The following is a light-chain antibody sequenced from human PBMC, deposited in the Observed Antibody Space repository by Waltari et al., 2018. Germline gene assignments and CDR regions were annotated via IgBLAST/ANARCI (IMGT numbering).Light chain of an antibody. V-gene: IGKV3-15*01. CDR3: QQYNNWPPT. CDR2: GTS. CDR1: QSVTSI. J-gene: IGKJ2*01. Sequence: EIVMTQSPATLSVSPGERATLSCRASQSVTSILAWYQQEPGQAPRLLIYGTSTRATGIPDRFSGSGSGAEFTLTISSLQSEDFAVYYCQQYNNWPPTFGQGTKL.